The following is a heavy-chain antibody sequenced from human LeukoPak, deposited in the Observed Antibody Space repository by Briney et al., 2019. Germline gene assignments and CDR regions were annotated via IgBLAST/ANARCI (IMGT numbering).Heavy chain of an antibody. CDR1: GGSFSGYY. CDR2: INHSGST. CDR3: ARAPGSDIVVVVAATTDAFDI. V-gene: IGHV4-34*01. J-gene: IGHJ3*02. Sequence: SETLSLNCAVYGGSFSGYYWSWIRQPPGMGLEWIGEINHSGSTNYNPSLKSRVTISVDTSKNQFSLKLSSVTAADTAVYYCARAPGSDIVVVVAATTDAFDIWGQGTMVTVSS. D-gene: IGHD2-15*01.